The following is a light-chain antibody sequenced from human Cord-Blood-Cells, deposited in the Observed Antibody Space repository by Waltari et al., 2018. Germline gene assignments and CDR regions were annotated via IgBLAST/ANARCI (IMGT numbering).Light chain of an antibody. J-gene: IGLJ1*01. CDR1: SSDVGGYNY. V-gene: IGLV2-11*01. Sequence: QSALTQPRSVSGPPGPSVTISCTGTSSDVGGYNYVSWYQQHPGKAPKLMIYDVSKRPSGVPDRFSGSKSGNTASLTISGLQAEDEADYYCCSYAGSYTGVFGTGTKVTVL. CDR2: DVS. CDR3: CSYAGSYTGV.